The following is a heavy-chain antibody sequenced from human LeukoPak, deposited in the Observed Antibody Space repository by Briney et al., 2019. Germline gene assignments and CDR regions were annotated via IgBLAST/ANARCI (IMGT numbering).Heavy chain of an antibody. CDR1: GYTFTSYY. D-gene: IGHD6-25*01. J-gene: IGHJ4*02. CDR2: MNPSGGGT. V-gene: IGHV1-46*01. CDR3: ARSPPGYYYFDY. Sequence: ASVKVSCKASGYTFTSYYMHWVRQASGQGLEWMGVMNPSGGGTTYAQKFQGRVTMTRDMSTSTVYMELSSLRSEDTAMYYCARSPPGYYYFDYWGQGTLVTVPS.